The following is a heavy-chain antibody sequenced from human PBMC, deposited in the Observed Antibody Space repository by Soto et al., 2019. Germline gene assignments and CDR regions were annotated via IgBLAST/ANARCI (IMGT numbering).Heavy chain of an antibody. J-gene: IGHJ5*02. CDR3: AKYCSSTRCYAWGGEWFDH. CDR1: GGTFSSYT. CDR2: IIPILGIA. D-gene: IGHD2-2*01. Sequence: QVQLVQSGAVVKKPGSSVKVSCKASGGTFSSYTISWVRQAPGQGLEWMGRIIPILGIANYAQKFQGRVTITADKSTSTAYMEVSSLRSEDTAVYYCAKYCSSTRCYAWGGEWFDHWGQGTLVTVSS. V-gene: IGHV1-69*02.